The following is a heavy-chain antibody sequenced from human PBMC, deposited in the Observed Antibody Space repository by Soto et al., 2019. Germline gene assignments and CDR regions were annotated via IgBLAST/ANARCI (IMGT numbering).Heavy chain of an antibody. CDR2: ISYDGSNK. CDR3: ARDSTMVRGVIRYYYGMDV. Sequence: PGGSLRLSCAASGFTFSSYGMHWVCQAPGKGLEWVAVISYDGSNKYYADSVKGRFTISRDNSKNTLYLQMNSLRAEDTAVYYCARDSTMVRGVIRYYYGMDVWGQGTTVTVSS. D-gene: IGHD3-10*01. V-gene: IGHV3-33*08. CDR1: GFTFSSYG. J-gene: IGHJ6*02.